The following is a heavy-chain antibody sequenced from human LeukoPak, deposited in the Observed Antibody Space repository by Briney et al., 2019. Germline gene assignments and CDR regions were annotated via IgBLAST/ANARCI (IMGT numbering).Heavy chain of an antibody. V-gene: IGHV3-11*01. CDR3: ARDRASMDS. CDR2: ISGSGYTI. J-gene: IGHJ4*02. Sequence: PGGSLRLSCAASGFTFSDYYMTWLRQAPGKGLEYISYISGSGYTIYYADPVKGRFTISRDNAKGSVYLQMASLRAEDTAVYYCARDRASMDSWGQGTQVIVTS. CDR1: GFTFSDYY.